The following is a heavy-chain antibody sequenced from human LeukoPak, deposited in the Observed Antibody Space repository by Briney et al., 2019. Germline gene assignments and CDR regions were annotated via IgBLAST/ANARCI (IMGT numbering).Heavy chain of an antibody. D-gene: IGHD5-18*01. Sequence: PGGSLRLSCATSGFTFSSYAMSWVRQAPGKGLEWVSNISSSGGIIYYADSVKGRFTISRDNSKHTLYLQMNSLRAEDTAVYYCARVGGVDTASADAAFDIWGQGTMVTVSS. J-gene: IGHJ3*02. CDR3: ARVGGVDTASADAAFDI. V-gene: IGHV3-23*01. CDR1: GFTFSSYA. CDR2: ISSSGGII.